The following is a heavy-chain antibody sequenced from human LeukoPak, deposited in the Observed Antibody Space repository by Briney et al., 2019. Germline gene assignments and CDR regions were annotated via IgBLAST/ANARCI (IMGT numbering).Heavy chain of an antibody. CDR3: ARDDALGDNALDI. Sequence: GRSLRLSCAASGFTFSSYGMHWVRQAPGKGLEWVAVILNDGSQEKYADSVKGRFTISRDNSKNSLFLQMNSLRAEDTAVYYCARDDALGDNALDIWGQGTMVTVSS. CDR1: GFTFSSYG. CDR2: ILNDGSQE. J-gene: IGHJ3*02. V-gene: IGHV3-33*01. D-gene: IGHD3-16*01.